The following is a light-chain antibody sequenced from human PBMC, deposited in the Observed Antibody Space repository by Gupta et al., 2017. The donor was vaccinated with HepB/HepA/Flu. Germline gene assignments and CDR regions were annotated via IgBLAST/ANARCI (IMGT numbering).Light chain of an antibody. CDR2: DAS. Sequence: EIVLTQSPATLSLSPGERATLSCRASQSVSSYLAWYQQKPCQTPRLLIYDASNRATGIPARFSGRGSATDFTLTISILVPEDFTVYSTRRRCNWRFTFGPGTKVDIK. CDR1: QSVSSY. CDR3: RRRCNWRFT. J-gene: IGKJ3*01. V-gene: IGKV3-11*01.